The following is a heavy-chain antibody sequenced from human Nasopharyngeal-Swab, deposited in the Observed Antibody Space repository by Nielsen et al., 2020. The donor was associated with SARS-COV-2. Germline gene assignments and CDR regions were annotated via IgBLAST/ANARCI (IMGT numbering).Heavy chain of an antibody. CDR3: AKETDSSFDY. D-gene: IGHD3-22*01. CDR2: ISYDGSNK. J-gene: IGHJ4*02. V-gene: IGHV3-30*18. Sequence: GESLKISCAASGFTFSSYGMHWVRQAPGKGLEWVAVISYDGSNKYYADSVKGRFTISRDNSKNTLYLQMNSLRAEDAAVYYCAKETDSSFDYWGQGTLVTVSP. CDR1: GFTFSSYG.